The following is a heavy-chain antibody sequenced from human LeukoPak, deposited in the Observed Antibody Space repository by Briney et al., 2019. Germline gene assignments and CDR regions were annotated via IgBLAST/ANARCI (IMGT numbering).Heavy chain of an antibody. D-gene: IGHD3-22*01. CDR1: GGSFGGYY. CDR3: ARAMRTYYDSPRRWFDP. V-gene: IGHV4-34*01. J-gene: IGHJ5*02. CDR2: INHSGST. Sequence: SETLSLTCAVYGGSFGGYYWSWIRQPPGKGLEWIGEINHSGSTNYNPSLKSRVTISVDTSKNQFSLKLSSVTAADTAVYYCARAMRTYYDSPRRWFDPWGQGTLVTVSS.